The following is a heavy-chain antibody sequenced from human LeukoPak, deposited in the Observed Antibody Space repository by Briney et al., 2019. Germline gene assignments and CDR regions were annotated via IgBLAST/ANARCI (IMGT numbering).Heavy chain of an antibody. CDR1: GFTFSSYA. J-gene: IGHJ4*02. CDR3: AKDPGIAVAGTPGY. CDR2: ISGSGGST. D-gene: IGHD6-19*01. Sequence: GGSLRLSCAASGFTFSSYAMSWVRQAPGKGLEWVSAISGSGGSTYYADSVKGRFTISRDNSKNTLYLRMNSLRAEDTAVYYCAKDPGIAVAGTPGYWGQGTLVTVSS. V-gene: IGHV3-23*01.